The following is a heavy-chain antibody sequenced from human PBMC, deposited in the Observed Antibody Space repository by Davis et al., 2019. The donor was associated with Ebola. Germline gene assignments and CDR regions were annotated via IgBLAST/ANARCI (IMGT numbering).Heavy chain of an antibody. V-gene: IGHV1-3*01. CDR2: VHGGNGNT. D-gene: IGHD6-19*01. Sequence: AASVKVSCKASGYTFTSYTMSWVRQAPGQRLEWMGWVHGGNGNTKYSQRFQGRVTITTDTSASTVYLDLTSLRSDDTAVFYCARASFGYNSGWYADYWGPGSLVTVSS. CDR3: ARASFGYNSGWYADY. CDR1: GYTFTSYT. J-gene: IGHJ4*02.